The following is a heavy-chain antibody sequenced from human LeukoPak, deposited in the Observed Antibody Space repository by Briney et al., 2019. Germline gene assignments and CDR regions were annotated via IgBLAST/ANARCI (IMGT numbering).Heavy chain of an antibody. Sequence: SETLSLTCTVSGGSISSGGYYWSWIRQHPGKGLEWIGYIYYSGSTYYNPSLKSRVTISVDTSKNQFSLKLSSVTAADTAVYYCARDVSSSWYSWFDPRGQGTLVTVSS. CDR1: GGSISSGGYY. V-gene: IGHV4-31*03. J-gene: IGHJ5*02. D-gene: IGHD6-13*01. CDR3: ARDVSSSWYSWFDP. CDR2: IYYSGST.